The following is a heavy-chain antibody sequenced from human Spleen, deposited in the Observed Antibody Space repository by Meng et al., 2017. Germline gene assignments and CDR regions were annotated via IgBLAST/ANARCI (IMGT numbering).Heavy chain of an antibody. CDR1: GGSFSDYY. CDR2: INHSGST. J-gene: IGHJ4*02. D-gene: IGHD4-11*01. CDR3: ARGPTTMAHDFDY. Sequence: QLHRRQRGAGLFRPSGPLSLTCVVPGGSFSDYYWSWIRQPPGKGLGWIGEINHSGSTNYNPSLESRATISVDTSQNNLSLKLSSVTAADSAVYYCARGPTTMAHDFDYWGQGTLVTVSS. V-gene: IGHV4-34*01.